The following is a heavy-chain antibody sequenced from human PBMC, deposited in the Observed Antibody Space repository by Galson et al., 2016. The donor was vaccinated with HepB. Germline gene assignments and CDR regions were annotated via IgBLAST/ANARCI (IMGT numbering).Heavy chain of an antibody. J-gene: IGHJ4*02. Sequence: SETLSLTCTVSGDPISNYYWSWVRQSPGKGLEWIAYIHHTGTTTYNPSLRSRVTISLDKSKNTFFLELTSVTAVDTAVYFCARYYYDNSGQHIFDYWGQGTLVTVSS. CDR1: GDPISNYY. D-gene: IGHD3-22*01. CDR2: IHHTGTT. CDR3: ARYYYDNSGQHIFDY. V-gene: IGHV4-59*01.